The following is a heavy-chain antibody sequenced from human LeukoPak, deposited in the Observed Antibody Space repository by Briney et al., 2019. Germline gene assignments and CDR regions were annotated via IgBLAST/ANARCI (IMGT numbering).Heavy chain of an antibody. CDR2: INPDSGGT. D-gene: IGHD3-10*01. CDR1: GYTFTAYF. J-gene: IGHJ4*02. CDR3: ARAYFGYVSGSNFDY. Sequence: GASVKVSCKASGYTFTAYFMHWVRQAPGQGLEWMGWINPDSGGTNYAQKSQGRVTMTRDTSISTAYMELSGLRSDDTAVYYCARAYFGYVSGSNFDYWGQGTLVTVSS. V-gene: IGHV1-2*02.